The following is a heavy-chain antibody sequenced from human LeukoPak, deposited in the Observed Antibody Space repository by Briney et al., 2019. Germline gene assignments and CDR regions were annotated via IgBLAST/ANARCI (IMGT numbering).Heavy chain of an antibody. CDR3: ARRGFEY. D-gene: IGHD3-10*01. Sequence: GGSLRLSCAASGFTFSTYAMNWVRQAPGKGLEWVSSISGSGGNTYFADFVKGRFTISRDNSENTLYLQMNSLRAEDTAVYYCARRGFEYWGQGTLVTVSS. V-gene: IGHV3-23*01. CDR1: GFTFSTYA. J-gene: IGHJ4*02. CDR2: ISGSGGNT.